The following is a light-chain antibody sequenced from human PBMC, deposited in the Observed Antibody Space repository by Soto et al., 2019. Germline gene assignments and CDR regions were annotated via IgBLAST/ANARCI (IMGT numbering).Light chain of an antibody. CDR1: QDINNW. V-gene: IGKV1-12*02. CDR3: EQANSFPS. CDR2: AAS. Sequence: DIQMTQSPSSISASVGERVTITCRASQDINNWLAWYQQKPGKAPKLLIYAASGLQSGVPSRFSGSGSGTDFTLTISSLQPEDFATYYCEQANSFPSFGPGTKV. J-gene: IGKJ1*01.